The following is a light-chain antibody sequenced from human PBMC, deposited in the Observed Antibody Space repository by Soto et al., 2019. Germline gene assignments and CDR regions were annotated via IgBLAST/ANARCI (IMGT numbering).Light chain of an antibody. CDR1: QGVTSNY. CDR2: GAY. CDR3: QQYSTSVRT. J-gene: IGKJ1*01. Sequence: EIVLTQSPGTLSLSLGERATLSCRASQGVTSNYLAWYQQKPGQAPSLVIYGAYSRAAGVPDRFSGRGSGTDFTLTISRLEPEDFAVCYCQQYSTSVRTFGQGTKVEV. V-gene: IGKV3-20*01.